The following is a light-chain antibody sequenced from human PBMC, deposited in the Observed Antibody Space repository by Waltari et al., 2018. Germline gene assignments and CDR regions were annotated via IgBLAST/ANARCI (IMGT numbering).Light chain of an antibody. V-gene: IGLV2-11*01. CDR1: TSAIGASNH. Sequence: QSALTQPRSVSGSPGQSVTISCTGTTSAIGASNHVSWYEQHPGQVPKVIIFDVNKRPSGVPDRFSGSKSGSTASLTISGLKTEDEADYYCCSYAGAYNWVFGGGTKLTVL. J-gene: IGLJ2*01. CDR3: CSYAGAYNWV. CDR2: DVN.